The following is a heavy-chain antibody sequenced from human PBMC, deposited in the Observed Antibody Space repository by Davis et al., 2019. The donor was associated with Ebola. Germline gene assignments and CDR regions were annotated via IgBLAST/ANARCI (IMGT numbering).Heavy chain of an antibody. CDR1: GYDFTKYW. D-gene: IGHD2-8*02. CDR2: IYTGDSDT. J-gene: IGHJ3*02. Sequence: GESLKISCEASGYDFTKYWIGWVRQMPGKGLEWVGIIYTGDSDTRYSPSFRGQVTISADKSMKTAFLQWSSLKASDSGMYYCASLRRTITGMDDGFDIWGQGTMVTVSS. CDR3: ASLRRTITGMDDGFDI. V-gene: IGHV5-51*01.